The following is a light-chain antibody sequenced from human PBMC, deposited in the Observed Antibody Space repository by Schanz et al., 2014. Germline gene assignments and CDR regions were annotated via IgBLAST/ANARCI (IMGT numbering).Light chain of an antibody. CDR2: NAF. V-gene: IGKV3-15*01. CDR3: QQYNNWPRT. CDR1: QSISSKY. Sequence: IVMTQSPATLSVSPGERASLSCRASQSISSKYFAWYQQRPGQAPRLLVYNAFNRATGIPARFTGSGSGTDFTLTISSLQSEDFAIYYCQQYNNWPRTFGQGTKVEIK. J-gene: IGKJ1*01.